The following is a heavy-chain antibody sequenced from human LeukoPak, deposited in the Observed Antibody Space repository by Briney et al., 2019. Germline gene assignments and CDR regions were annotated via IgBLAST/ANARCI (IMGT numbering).Heavy chain of an antibody. D-gene: IGHD3-16*01. CDR3: ARSRFGTRDAFDI. V-gene: IGHV1-8*01. J-gene: IGHJ3*02. Sequence: GASVKVSCKASGYTFTSYDVNWVRQATGQGLEWMGWMNPNSGNTGYAQKFQGRVTMTRNTSISTAYMELSSLRSEDTAVYYCARSRFGTRDAFDIWGQGTMVTVSS. CDR1: GYTFTSYD. CDR2: MNPNSGNT.